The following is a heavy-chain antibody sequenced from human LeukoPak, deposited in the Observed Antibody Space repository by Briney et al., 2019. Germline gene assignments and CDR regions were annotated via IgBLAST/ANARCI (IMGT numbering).Heavy chain of an antibody. CDR1: GGSFSGYY. J-gene: IGHJ4*02. CDR3: AAIRRGGYDLYYFDY. D-gene: IGHD5-12*01. V-gene: IGHV4-34*01. CDR2: IYHSGST. Sequence: SETLSLTCAVYGGSFSGYYWSWIRQPPGKGLEWIGSIYHSGSTYYNPSLKSRVTISVDTSKNQFSLKLSSVTAADTAVYYCAAIRRGGYDLYYFDYWGQGTLVTVSS.